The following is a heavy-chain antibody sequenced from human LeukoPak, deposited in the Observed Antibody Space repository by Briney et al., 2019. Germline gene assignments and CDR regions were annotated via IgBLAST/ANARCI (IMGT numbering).Heavy chain of an antibody. J-gene: IGHJ4*02. V-gene: IGHV3-33*01. CDR2: IWYDGTKK. Sequence: GRSLRLSCAASGLTFSHYNMHWVRQAPGKGPEWVAVIWYDGTKKYYADSVKGRFTFSRDNSKNTLDLQMNSLRAEDTAMYYCVRAFLGVFDYWGQGTLVTVSS. CDR3: VRAFLGVFDY. CDR1: GLTFSHYN. D-gene: IGHD3-10*01.